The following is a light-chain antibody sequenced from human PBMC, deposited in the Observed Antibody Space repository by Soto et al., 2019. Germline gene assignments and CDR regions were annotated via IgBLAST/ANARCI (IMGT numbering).Light chain of an antibody. Sequence: QSALAQPPSVSGSPGQSVAIYCTGTGSDDGTFNRVSWYQQSPGTAPKLVIYDVSDRPSGVPDRFSGSKSGNTASLTISGLQAEDEADYYWSSYKRSSTYVFGTGPKVTVL. CDR2: DVS. V-gene: IGLV2-18*02. CDR1: GSDDGTFNR. CDR3: SSYKRSSTYV. J-gene: IGLJ1*01.